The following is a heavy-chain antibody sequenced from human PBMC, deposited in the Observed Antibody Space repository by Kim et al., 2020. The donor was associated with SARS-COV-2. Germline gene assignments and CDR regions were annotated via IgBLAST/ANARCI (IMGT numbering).Heavy chain of an antibody. CDR3: TRGVAASGFDY. CDR2: K. J-gene: IGHJ4*02. Sequence: KEYAPSVKSRITVNPDTSKNQFSLQLNSVTPEDTAVYDCTRGVAASGFDYWGQGTLVTVSS. D-gene: IGHD6-13*01. V-gene: IGHV6-1*01.